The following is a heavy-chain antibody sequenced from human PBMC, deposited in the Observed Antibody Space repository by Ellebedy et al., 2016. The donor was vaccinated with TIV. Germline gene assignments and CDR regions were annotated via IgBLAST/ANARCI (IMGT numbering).Heavy chain of an antibody. J-gene: IGHJ6*02. CDR3: ARFAFPYVYYYGMDV. V-gene: IGHV4-59*01. Sequence: SETLSLTXTVSGGSISSYYWSWIRQPPGKGLEWIGYIYYSGSTNYNPSLKSRVTISVDTSKNQFSLKLSSVTAADTAVYYCARFAFPYVYYYGMDVWGQGTTVTVSS. D-gene: IGHD3-16*01. CDR2: IYYSGST. CDR1: GGSISSYY.